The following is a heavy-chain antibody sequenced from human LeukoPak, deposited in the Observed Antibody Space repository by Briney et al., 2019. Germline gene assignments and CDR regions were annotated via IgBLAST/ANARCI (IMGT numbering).Heavy chain of an antibody. CDR1: GFTFNNYW. Sequence: GGSLRLSCVASGFTFNNYWMTWVRQAPGKGLEWVANLNQWGNDKYYADSVRGRFTISRDNARDALYLQMNSLRTEDTGLYYCSRDLGTGRPHDVWGLGTLVAVSS. D-gene: IGHD3/OR15-3a*01. V-gene: IGHV3-7*01. J-gene: IGHJ1*01. CDR2: LNQWGNDK. CDR3: SRDLGTGRPHDV.